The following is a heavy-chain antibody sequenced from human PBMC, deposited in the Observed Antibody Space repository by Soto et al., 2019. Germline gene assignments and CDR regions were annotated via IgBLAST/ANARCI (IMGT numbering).Heavy chain of an antibody. CDR1: GGSFSCYY. D-gene: IGHD2-2*01. Sequence: SETLSLTFDVYGGSFSCYYWSWIRQPPGKGLEWIWEINYSGSTKYNPSLKSRVTISVDTSEEQLSLKMTSVTAADTDVYYCERGFCTSASCNFFFDHWGQGIVVTVYS. J-gene: IGHJ4*02. V-gene: IGHV4-34*01. CDR2: INYSGST. CDR3: ERGFCTSASCNFFFDH.